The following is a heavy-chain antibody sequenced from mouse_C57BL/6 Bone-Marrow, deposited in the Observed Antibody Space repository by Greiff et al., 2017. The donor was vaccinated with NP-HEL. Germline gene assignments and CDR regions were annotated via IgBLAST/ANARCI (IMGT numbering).Heavy chain of an antibody. Sequence: EVKLVESGGGLVKPGGSLKLSCAASGFTFSSYAMSWVRQTPEKRLEWVATISDGGSYTYYPDNVKGRFTISRDNAKNNLYLQMSHLKSEDTAMYYCARDLITTVAYYFDYWGQGTTLTVSS. J-gene: IGHJ2*01. V-gene: IGHV5-4*01. CDR3: ARDLITTVAYYFDY. CDR1: GFTFSSYA. CDR2: ISDGGSYT. D-gene: IGHD1-1*01.